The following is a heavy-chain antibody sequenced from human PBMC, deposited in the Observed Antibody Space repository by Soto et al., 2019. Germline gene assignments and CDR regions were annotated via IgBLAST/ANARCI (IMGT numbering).Heavy chain of an antibody. D-gene: IGHD3-16*01. Sequence: QVQLVESGGGVVQPGRSLRLSCAASGFTFSHYGMHWVRLAPGKGLEWVAVIWDDGIKKFYPDSVRGRFTISRDNSENTLFLQMNSLTAEDTAIYYCVRGGNVAGAFDIWGQGTMVTVSS. V-gene: IGHV3-33*01. CDR1: GFTFSHYG. CDR3: VRGGNVAGAFDI. CDR2: IWDDGIKK. J-gene: IGHJ3*02.